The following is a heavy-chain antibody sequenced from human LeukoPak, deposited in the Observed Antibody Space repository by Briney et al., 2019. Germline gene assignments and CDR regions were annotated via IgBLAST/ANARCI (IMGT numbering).Heavy chain of an antibody. D-gene: IGHD2-2*01. CDR2: INPNSGDT. J-gene: IGHJ4*02. Sequence: ASVKASCKASGYTFTDYYMHWVRQAPGQGFEWMGWINPNSGDTNHAQKFQGRVTMTRDTSISTAHMELSRLRSDDTAVYYCARANFLYCSSTTCLFDYWGQGTLVIVSS. CDR3: ARANFLYCSSTTCLFDY. V-gene: IGHV1-2*02. CDR1: GYTFTDYY.